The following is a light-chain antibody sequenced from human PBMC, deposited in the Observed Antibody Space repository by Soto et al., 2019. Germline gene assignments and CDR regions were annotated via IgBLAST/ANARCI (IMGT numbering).Light chain of an antibody. Sequence: QLVLTQPPSTSGTPGQRVTISCSGSTSNIGSSFVYWYQQFPGMAPKLLIFGNNQRPSGVPARFSGSKSGASASLAISGLRSDDEADYYCAAWDDSLSVVVFGGGTKLTVL. CDR1: TSNIGSSF. CDR2: GNN. J-gene: IGLJ2*01. CDR3: AAWDDSLSVVV. V-gene: IGLV1-47*01.